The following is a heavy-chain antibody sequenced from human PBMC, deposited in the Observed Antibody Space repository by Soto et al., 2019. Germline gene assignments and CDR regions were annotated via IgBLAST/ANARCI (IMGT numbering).Heavy chain of an antibody. CDR3: ARESHDILAGPPWVWYFDL. CDR1: GGSFSGYY. V-gene: IGHV4-34*01. D-gene: IGHD3-9*01. Sequence: QVQLQQWGAGPLRPLETLSLTCGVSGGSFSGYYWAWIRRSPGKGLEWIGEINDRGSINYNPSRKSRVSTSVDTSKNHYSLNLTSVTAADTAVYYCARESHDILAGPPWVWYFDLWGRGTLVTVSS. J-gene: IGHJ2*01. CDR2: INDRGSI.